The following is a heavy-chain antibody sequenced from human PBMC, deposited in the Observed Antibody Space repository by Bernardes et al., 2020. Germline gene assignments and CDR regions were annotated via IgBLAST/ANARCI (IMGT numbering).Heavy chain of an antibody. V-gene: IGHV1-24*01. J-gene: IGHJ4*02. D-gene: IGHD3-16*01. CDR3: ATTITFGGVTDAFDY. CDR1: GYTLTELS. Sequence: ASVKVSCKVSGYTLTELSMHWVRQAPGKGLEWMGGFDPEDGETIYAQKFQGRVTMTEDTSTDTAYMELSSLRSEDTAVYYCATTITFGGVTDAFDYWGQGTLVTVSS. CDR2: FDPEDGET.